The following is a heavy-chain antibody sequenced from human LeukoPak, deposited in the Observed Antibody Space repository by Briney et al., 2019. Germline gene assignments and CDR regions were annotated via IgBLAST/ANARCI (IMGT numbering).Heavy chain of an antibody. V-gene: IGHV3-53*01. CDR1: GFTVSSNY. CDR2: IYSGGST. D-gene: IGHD6-19*01. J-gene: IGHJ4*02. Sequence: GGSLRLSCAASGFTVSSNYMSWGRQAPGKGLEWVSVIYSGGSTYYADSVKGRFTISRDNSKNTLYLQMNSLRAEDTAMYYCVRDRGSGRYLGFFDCWGQGTLVTVSS. CDR3: VRDRGSGRYLGFFDC.